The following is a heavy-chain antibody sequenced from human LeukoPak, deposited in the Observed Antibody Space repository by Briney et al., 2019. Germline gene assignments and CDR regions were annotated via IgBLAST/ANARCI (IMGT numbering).Heavy chain of an antibody. Sequence: GGSLRLSCAASGFTFSSYSMNWVCQAPGKGLEWVSSISSSSSYIYYADSVKGRFTISRDNAKNSLYLQMNSLRAEDTAVYYCARDPVMTMVAPDYWGQGTLVTVSS. CDR2: ISSSSSYI. CDR3: ARDPVMTMVAPDY. D-gene: IGHD4/OR15-4a*01. J-gene: IGHJ4*02. CDR1: GFTFSSYS. V-gene: IGHV3-21*01.